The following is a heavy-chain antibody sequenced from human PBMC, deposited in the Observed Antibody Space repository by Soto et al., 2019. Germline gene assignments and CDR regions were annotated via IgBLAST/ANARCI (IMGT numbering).Heavy chain of an antibody. CDR2: INPSVGST. Sequence: ASVKVSCKASGYTFTSYYRHWVRQAPGQGREWMGIINPSVGSTSYAQKFQGRGTMTRDTSTRAVYMDLSSLRSGDTAVDYCGRHGKVPASEATPSRTSPPPYSYGLDVWGQGTTVTVSS. J-gene: IGHJ6*02. CDR1: GYTFTSYY. CDR3: GRHGKVPASEATPSRTSPPPYSYGLDV. V-gene: IGHV1-46*01.